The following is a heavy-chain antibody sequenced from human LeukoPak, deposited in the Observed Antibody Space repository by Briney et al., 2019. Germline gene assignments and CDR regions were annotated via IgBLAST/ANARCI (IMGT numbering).Heavy chain of an antibody. CDR2: INHSGST. Sequence: SETLSLTCAVYGGSFSGYYWSWIRQPPGKGLEWIGEINHSGSTNYNPSLKSRVTISVDTSKNQFSLKLSSVTAADTAVYYCAREVTMINHDAFDIWGQGTMVTVSS. D-gene: IGHD3-16*01. J-gene: IGHJ3*02. CDR1: GGSFSGYY. CDR3: AREVTMINHDAFDI. V-gene: IGHV4-34*01.